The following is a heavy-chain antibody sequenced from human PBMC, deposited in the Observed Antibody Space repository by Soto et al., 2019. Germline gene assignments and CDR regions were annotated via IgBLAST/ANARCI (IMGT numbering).Heavy chain of an antibody. CDR1: GYTLTELS. CDR3: AKWPILVVPAAIASPCYY. Sequence: ASVKVSCKVSGYTLTELSMHWVRQAPGKGLEWMGGFDPEDGETIYAQKFQGRVTMTEDTSTDTAYMELSSLRSEDTAVYYCAKWPILVVPAAIASPCYYWGQGALVTVS. V-gene: IGHV1-24*01. D-gene: IGHD2-2*01. J-gene: IGHJ4*02. CDR2: FDPEDGET.